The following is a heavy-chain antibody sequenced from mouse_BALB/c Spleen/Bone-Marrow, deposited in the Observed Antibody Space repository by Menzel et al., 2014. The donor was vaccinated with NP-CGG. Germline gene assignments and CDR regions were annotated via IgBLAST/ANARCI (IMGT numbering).Heavy chain of an antibody. CDR3: ARDYDYDY. CDR2: INSNGGST. D-gene: IGHD2-4*01. CDR1: GFTFSSYG. J-gene: IGHJ2*01. Sequence: EVKLMESGGGLVQPGGSLKLSCAASGFTFSSYGMSWVRQTPDKRLELVATINSNGGSTYYPDSVKGRFTISRDNAENTLYLQMSSLKSEDTAMYYCARDYDYDYWGQGTTLTVSS. V-gene: IGHV5-6-3*01.